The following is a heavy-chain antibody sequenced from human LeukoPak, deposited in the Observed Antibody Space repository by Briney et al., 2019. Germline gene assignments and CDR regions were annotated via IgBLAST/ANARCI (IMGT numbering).Heavy chain of an antibody. J-gene: IGHJ6*03. CDR1: GYTFTGYY. V-gene: IGHV1-2*02. Sequence: GASVKVSCKASGYTFTGYYMHWVRQAPGQGLEWMGWINPNSGGTNYAQKFQGRVTMTRDTSTSTVYMELSSLRSEDTAVYYCARDIVVVPAAMYSLYYYYYYMDVWGKGTRVTVSS. CDR2: INPNSGGT. CDR3: ARDIVVVPAAMYSLYYYYYYMDV. D-gene: IGHD2-2*01.